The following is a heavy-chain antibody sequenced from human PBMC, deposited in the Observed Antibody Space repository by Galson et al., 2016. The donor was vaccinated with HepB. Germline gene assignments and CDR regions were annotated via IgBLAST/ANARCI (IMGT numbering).Heavy chain of an antibody. CDR2: IWYDGSNK. V-gene: IGHV3-33*06. CDR1: GFSITNYG. D-gene: IGHD3-3*01. J-gene: IGHJ4*02. CDR3: AKGWSGPDS. Sequence: SLRLSCAASGFSITNYGLHWVRQAPGKGLEWVAIIWYDGSNKYYADSVRGRVTISRDNAKNTLFLQMDSLKIDDTAVYYCAKGWSGPDSWGQGTLVTVSS.